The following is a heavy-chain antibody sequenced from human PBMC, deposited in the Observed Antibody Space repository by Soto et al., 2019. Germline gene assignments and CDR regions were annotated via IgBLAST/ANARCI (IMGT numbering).Heavy chain of an antibody. Sequence: GASVKVSCKASGYTFTGYYMHWVRQAPGQGLEWMGWINPNSGGTNYAQKFQGWVTMTRDTSISTAYMELSRLRSDDTAVYYCARAILGKFGIFRHPHDAFDIWGQGTMVTVSS. V-gene: IGHV1-2*04. CDR2: INPNSGGT. CDR1: GYTFTGYY. CDR3: ARAILGKFGIFRHPHDAFDI. J-gene: IGHJ3*02. D-gene: IGHD3-9*01.